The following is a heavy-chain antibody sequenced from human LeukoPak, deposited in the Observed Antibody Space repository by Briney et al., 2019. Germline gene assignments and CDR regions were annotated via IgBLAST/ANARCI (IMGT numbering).Heavy chain of an antibody. Sequence: SVKVSCKXSGGTFSSYAISWVRQAPGQGLEWMGGIIPIFGTANYAQKFQGRVTITADESTSTAYMELSSLRSEDTAVYYCAVIAAAAATNFDYWGQGTLVTVSS. V-gene: IGHV1-69*13. CDR1: GGTFSSYA. CDR3: AVIAAAAATNFDY. J-gene: IGHJ4*02. CDR2: IIPIFGTA. D-gene: IGHD6-13*01.